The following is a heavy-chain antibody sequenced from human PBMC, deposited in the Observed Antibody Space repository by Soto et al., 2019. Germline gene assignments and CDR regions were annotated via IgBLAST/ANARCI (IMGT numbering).Heavy chain of an antibody. V-gene: IGHV1-69*06. CDR3: ARDAGKSGYFPPIPNWFDP. Sequence: QVQLVQSGAEVKKPGSSVKVSCKASGGTFSSYAISWLRQAPGQGLEWMGGIIPIFGTANYAQKFQGRVTITADKSTSTAYMELSSLRSEDTAVYYCARDAGKSGYFPPIPNWFDPWGQGTLVTVSS. CDR1: GGTFSSYA. J-gene: IGHJ5*02. D-gene: IGHD3-22*01. CDR2: IIPIFGTA.